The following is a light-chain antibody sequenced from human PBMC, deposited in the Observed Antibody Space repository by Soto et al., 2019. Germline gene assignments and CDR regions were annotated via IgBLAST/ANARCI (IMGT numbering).Light chain of an antibody. Sequence: EIVLPPSQGTLSLSPGERAPLSCRASQSVSSSYLAWYKQKPGQAPRLLIYGASSRATGIPDRFSGSGSGTDFTLTISRLEHEDFAVYYCQQYGSSPWTCGQGTKGDIK. CDR3: QQYGSSPWT. J-gene: IGKJ1*01. V-gene: IGKV3-20*01. CDR1: QSVSSSY. CDR2: GAS.